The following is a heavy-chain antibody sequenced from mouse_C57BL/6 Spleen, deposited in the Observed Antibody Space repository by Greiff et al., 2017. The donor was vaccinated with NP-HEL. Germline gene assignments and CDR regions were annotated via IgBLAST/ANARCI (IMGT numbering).Heavy chain of an antibody. D-gene: IGHD2-4*01. CDR2: INPNNGGT. CDR1: GYTFTDYY. Sequence: VQLQQSGPELVKPGASVKISCKASGYTFTDYYMNWVKQSHGKSLEWIGDINPNNGGTSYNQKFKGKATLTVDKSSSTAYMELRSLTSEDSAVYYCARGTIYYDYGSYYFDYWGQGTTLTVSS. V-gene: IGHV1-26*01. J-gene: IGHJ2*01. CDR3: ARGTIYYDYGSYYFDY.